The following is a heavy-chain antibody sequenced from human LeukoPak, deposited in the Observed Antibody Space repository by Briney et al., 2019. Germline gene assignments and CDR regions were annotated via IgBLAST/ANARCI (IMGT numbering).Heavy chain of an antibody. V-gene: IGHV4-39*07. D-gene: IGHD5-18*01. Sequence: SETLSLTCTVTGGSISSSSYYWGWIRQPPGKGLEWIGSIYYSGSTYYNPSLKSRVTISLHTSKNQFSLKLSSVTTADTAVYYCAREGDNYGNWFDPWGQGTLVTVSS. CDR1: GGSISSSSYY. J-gene: IGHJ5*02. CDR3: AREGDNYGNWFDP. CDR2: IYYSGST.